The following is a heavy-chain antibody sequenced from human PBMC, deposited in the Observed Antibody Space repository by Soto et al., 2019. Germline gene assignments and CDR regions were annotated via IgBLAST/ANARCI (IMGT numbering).Heavy chain of an antibody. CDR2: INHSGST. V-gene: IGHV4-34*01. CDR3: ASGKTRTARPSLRYYYYGLDV. CDR1: GGSFSGYY. J-gene: IGHJ6*02. Sequence: ETLSLTCTIYGGSFSGYYWSWIRQPPGKGLEWIGEINHSGSTNYSPSLKRRVSIPVDTSKDKFSLNLSSVTAADTAVYYCASGKTRTARPSLRYYYYGLDVWGQGTTVTVSS. D-gene: IGHD6-6*01.